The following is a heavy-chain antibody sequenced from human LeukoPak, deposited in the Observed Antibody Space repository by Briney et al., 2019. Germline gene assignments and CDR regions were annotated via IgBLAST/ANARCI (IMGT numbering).Heavy chain of an antibody. CDR1: GFTFSSVW. D-gene: IGHD1-26*01. J-gene: IGHJ4*02. CDR3: ARDGLGTGSN. CDR2: IKQDGSEK. V-gene: IGHV3-7*03. Sequence: GGSLRLSCAASGFTFSSVWMSWVRQAPGKGLEWVANIKQDGSEKNYVDSVKGRFIISRDNAKNSLYLQMNTLRADDTAVYYCARDGLGTGSNWGQGTLVTVSS.